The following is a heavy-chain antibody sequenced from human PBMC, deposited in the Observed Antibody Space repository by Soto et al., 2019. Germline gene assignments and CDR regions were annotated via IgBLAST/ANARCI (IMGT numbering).Heavy chain of an antibody. J-gene: IGHJ6*02. V-gene: IGHV4-30-4*01. D-gene: IGHD1-1*01. CDR1: GGSISSGDYY. CDR3: ARGARNEDSGMDV. Sequence: QVQLQESGPGLVKPSQTLSLTCTVSGGSISSGDYYWSWIRQPPGKGLEWIGYIYYSGSTYYTPSLKSRVTRSVDTSKNQFALKLSSVTAAATAVYYCARGARNEDSGMDVWGQGTTVTVSS. CDR2: IYYSGST.